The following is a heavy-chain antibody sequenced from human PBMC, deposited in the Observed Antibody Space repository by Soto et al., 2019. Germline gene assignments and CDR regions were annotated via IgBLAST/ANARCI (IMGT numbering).Heavy chain of an antibody. Sequence: GGSLRLSCAASGFTFSSYGMHWVRQAPGKGLEWVAVIWYDGSNKYYADSVKSRFTISRDNSKNTLYLQMNSLRAEDTAVYYCAKADTVIEDMEVWGKGTTVTVSS. J-gene: IGHJ6*03. V-gene: IGHV3-33*06. CDR2: IWYDGSNK. D-gene: IGHD3-16*02. CDR3: AKADTVIEDMEV. CDR1: GFTFSSYG.